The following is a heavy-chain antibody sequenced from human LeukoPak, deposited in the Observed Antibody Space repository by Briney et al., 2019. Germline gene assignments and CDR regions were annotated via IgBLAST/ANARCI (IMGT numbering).Heavy chain of an antibody. V-gene: IGHV3-21*01. J-gene: IGHJ4*02. CDR2: ISSSSSYI. CDR3: ARNAFVDCSTTSCYNDY. CDR1: GFTFSSYS. Sequence: GGSLRLSCAASGFTFSSYSMNWVRQAPGKGLEWVSSISSSSSYIYYADSVKGRFTISRDNAKNSLYLQMNSLRAEDTAVYYCARNAFVDCSTTSCYNDYWGQGTLVTVSS. D-gene: IGHD2-2*02.